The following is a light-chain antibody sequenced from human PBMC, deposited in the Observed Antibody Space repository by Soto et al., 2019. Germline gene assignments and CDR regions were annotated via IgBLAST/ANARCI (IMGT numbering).Light chain of an antibody. J-gene: IGKJ1*01. V-gene: IGKV3-20*01. CDR3: QQYAASPRT. CDR2: GAS. Sequence: EIVLTQSPGTLSLSPRERATLSCRASQSVSNAYLAWYQHKVGQSPRLLIYGASNRAPGIPDRFSGSGSGTHFTLTISRLEPEDFALYYCQQYAASPRTFGQGTQVEVK. CDR1: QSVSNAY.